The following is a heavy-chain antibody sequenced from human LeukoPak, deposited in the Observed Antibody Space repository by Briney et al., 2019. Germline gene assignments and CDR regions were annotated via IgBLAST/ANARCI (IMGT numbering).Heavy chain of an antibody. V-gene: IGHV3-30*03. CDR3: ARDRRYYDSSGYYYYYGMDV. Sequence: GRSLRLSCAASGFTFSSYGMHWVRQAPGKGLEWVAVISYDGSNKYYADSVKGRFTISRDNSKNTLYLQMNSLRAEDTAVYYCARDRRYYDSSGYYYYYGMDVWGQGTTVTVSS. D-gene: IGHD3-22*01. CDR1: GFTFSSYG. CDR2: ISYDGSNK. J-gene: IGHJ6*02.